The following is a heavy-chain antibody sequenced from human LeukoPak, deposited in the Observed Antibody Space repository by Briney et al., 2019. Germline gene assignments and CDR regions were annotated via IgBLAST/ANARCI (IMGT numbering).Heavy chain of an antibody. CDR3: AREGSLLSNPIDY. CDR2: IYYSGST. J-gene: IGHJ4*02. Sequence: SQTLSLTCTVSGGSISSGGYYWSWIRQHPGKGLEWIGYIYYSGSTYYNPSLKSRVTISVDTSKNQFSLKLSSVTVADTVVYYCAREGSLLSNPIDYWGQGTLVTVSS. CDR1: GGSISSGGYY. D-gene: IGHD4-11*01. V-gene: IGHV4-31*03.